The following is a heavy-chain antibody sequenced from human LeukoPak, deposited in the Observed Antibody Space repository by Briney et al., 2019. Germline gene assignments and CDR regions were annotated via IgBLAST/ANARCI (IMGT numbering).Heavy chain of an antibody. V-gene: IGHV3-21*01. CDR1: GFTFSSYS. J-gene: IGHJ6*02. CDR3: ARATYYYGSGSTYGMDV. CDR2: ISSSSSYI. Sequence: GGSLRLSCAASGFTFSSYSMNWVRQAPGKGLEWVSSISSSSSYIYYADSVKGRFTISRDNAKNSLYLQMNSLRAEDTAVYYCARATYYYGSGSTYGMDVWGQGTTVTVSS. D-gene: IGHD3-10*01.